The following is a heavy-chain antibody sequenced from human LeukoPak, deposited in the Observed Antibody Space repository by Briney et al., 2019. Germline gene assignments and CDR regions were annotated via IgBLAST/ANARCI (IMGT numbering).Heavy chain of an antibody. CDR1: GNSVSSNSAA. J-gene: IGHJ4*02. CDR2: TYYRSKWYY. Sequence: SQTLSLTCVLSGNSVSSNSAAWNWIRQSPSRGLEWLGRTYYRSKWYYHYAVSMRSRITVNPDTSKNQFSLQLNSVTPEDTAVYYCARTRDLGPDYWGQGTLGTVSA. V-gene: IGHV6-1*01. CDR3: ARTRDLGPDY. D-gene: IGHD1-26*01.